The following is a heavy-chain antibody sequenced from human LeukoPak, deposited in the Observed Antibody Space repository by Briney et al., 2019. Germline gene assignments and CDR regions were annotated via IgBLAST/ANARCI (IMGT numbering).Heavy chain of an antibody. Sequence: PSETLSLTCTLSGGSISTYYWSWIRQLPGKGLEWIGYIYHSGSTNYNPSLKSRVTISVDTSKNQFSLKLSSVTAADTAVYYCARGGGYASPIGYWGQGALVTVSS. V-gene: IGHV4-59*01. D-gene: IGHD5-12*01. CDR2: IYHSGST. CDR1: GGSISTYY. CDR3: ARGGGYASPIGY. J-gene: IGHJ4*02.